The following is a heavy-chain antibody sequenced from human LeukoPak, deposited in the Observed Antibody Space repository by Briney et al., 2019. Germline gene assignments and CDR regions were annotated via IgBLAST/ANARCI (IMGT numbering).Heavy chain of an antibody. CDR1: GYSFTSYW. D-gene: IGHD2-2*02. CDR3: ARHAGNCSSTSCYRGVGNWFDP. J-gene: IGHJ5*02. V-gene: IGHV5-51*01. Sequence: GESLQISCKGSGYSFTSYWIGWVRQMPGKGLEWMGIIYPGDSDTRYSPSFQGQVAISADKSISTAYLQWSSLKATDTAMYYCARHAGNCSSTSCYRGVGNWFDPWGQGTLVTVSS. CDR2: IYPGDSDT.